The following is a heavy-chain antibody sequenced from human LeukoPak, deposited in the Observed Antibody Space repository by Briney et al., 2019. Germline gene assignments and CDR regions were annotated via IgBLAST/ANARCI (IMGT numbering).Heavy chain of an antibody. CDR3: ARDCSGGGDCYMDFDY. Sequence: GGSLRLSCAASGFTFSSYGMSWVRQAPGKGLEWVSAISGSGGSTYYADSVKGRFTISRDNSKNTLYLQMNSLRAEDTAVYYCARDCSGGGDCYMDFDYWGQGTLVTVSS. CDR1: GFTFSSYG. V-gene: IGHV3-23*01. J-gene: IGHJ4*02. D-gene: IGHD2-21*02. CDR2: ISGSGGST.